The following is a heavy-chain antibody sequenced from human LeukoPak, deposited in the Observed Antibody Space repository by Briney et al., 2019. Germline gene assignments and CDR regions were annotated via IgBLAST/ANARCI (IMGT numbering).Heavy chain of an antibody. CDR2: IYYSGST. Sequence: SETLSLTCTVSGGSISSYYWSWIRQPPGKGLEWIGYIYYSGSTNYNPSLKSRVTMSVDTSKNQFSLKLSSVTAADTAVYYCARAGYYYDSSASGPRYDYWGQGTLVTVSS. D-gene: IGHD3-22*01. CDR3: ARAGYYYDSSASGPRYDY. V-gene: IGHV4-59*12. CDR1: GGSISSYY. J-gene: IGHJ4*02.